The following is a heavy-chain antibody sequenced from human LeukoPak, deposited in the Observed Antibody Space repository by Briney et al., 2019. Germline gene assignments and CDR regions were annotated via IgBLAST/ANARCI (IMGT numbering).Heavy chain of an antibody. V-gene: IGHV3-23*01. J-gene: IGHJ2*01. CDR1: GVMFSSHG. CDR3: AKNLLGSESFAWYFDL. Sequence: GGSLRLSCAASGVMFSSHGMSWVRQAPGKGLEWVSSISDTGSGTCYADSVKGRFTMSRDNSKNTLYLQMNSLRAEDTAVYYCAKNLLGSESFAWYFDLWGRGTLVTVSS. CDR2: ISDTGSGT. D-gene: IGHD1-26*01.